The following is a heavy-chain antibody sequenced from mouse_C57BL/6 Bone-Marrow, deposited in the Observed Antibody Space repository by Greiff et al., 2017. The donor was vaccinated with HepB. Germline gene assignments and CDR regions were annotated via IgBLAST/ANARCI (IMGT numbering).Heavy chain of an antibody. J-gene: IGHJ1*03. V-gene: IGHV1-5*01. CDR1: GYTFTSYW. CDR2: IYPGNSDT. Sequence: EVQLQQSGTVLARPGASVKMSCKTSGYTFTSYWMHWVKQRPGQGLEWIGAIYPGNSDTSYNQKFKGKAKLTAVTSASTAYMELSSLTNEDSAVYYCTRPHYGKGFCYWYFDVWGTGTTVTVSS. D-gene: IGHD1-1*01. CDR3: TRPHYGKGFCYWYFDV.